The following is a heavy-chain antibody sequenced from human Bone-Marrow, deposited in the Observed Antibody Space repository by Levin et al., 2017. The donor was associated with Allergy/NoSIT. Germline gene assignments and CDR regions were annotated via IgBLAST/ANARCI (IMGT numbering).Heavy chain of an antibody. CDR1: GYTFTGYY. CDR2: IHSNSGGT. V-gene: IGHV1-2*06. CDR3: TRTWSTAGFSPDFDC. D-gene: IGHD2-21*02. Sequence: ASVKVSCKASGYTFTGYYLHWVRQAPGQGLEWMGRIHSNSGGTDYAQKFQGRVTMTRDTSINTAYMELSNLQSEDTAVYYCTRTWSTAGFSPDFDCWGQGTLVTVSS. J-gene: IGHJ4*02.